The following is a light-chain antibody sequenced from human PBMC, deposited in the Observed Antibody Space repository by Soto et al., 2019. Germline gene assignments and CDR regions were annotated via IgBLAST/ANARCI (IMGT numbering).Light chain of an antibody. V-gene: IGKV3-20*01. CDR1: QSLSTVF. CDR3: HQYATSPYT. CDR2: GTS. J-gene: IGKJ2*01. Sequence: DIVLTQSPGTLSLSPGEGATLSCRASQSLSTVFLAWYQQKPGQAPRLLIYGTSRKDTGIPDRFSGSGSGTDFTLTISRLEPEDFAVYFCHQYATSPYTFGLGTKLEIK.